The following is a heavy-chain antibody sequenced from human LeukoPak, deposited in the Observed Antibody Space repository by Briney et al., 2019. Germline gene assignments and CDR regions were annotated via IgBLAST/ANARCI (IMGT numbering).Heavy chain of an antibody. Sequence: GGSLRLSCAASGFTFSNYSMNWVRQAPGKGLEWVSYISSSSSTIYYADSVKGRFTISRDNAKNSLYLQMNSLRAEDTAVYYCARGAGYGGYYYFDYWGQGTLVTVSS. V-gene: IGHV3-48*01. CDR3: ARGAGYGGYYYFDY. CDR1: GFTFSNYS. D-gene: IGHD5-12*01. CDR2: ISSSSSTI. J-gene: IGHJ4*02.